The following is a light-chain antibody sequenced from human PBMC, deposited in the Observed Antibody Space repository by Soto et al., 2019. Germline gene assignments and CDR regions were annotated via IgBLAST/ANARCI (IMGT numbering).Light chain of an antibody. Sequence: QSPSSLSASTGDRVTITCRASQGISSYLAWYQQKPGKAPKLLIYAASTLQSGVPSRFSGSGSGTDFTLTISCLQSEDFATYYCQQYYSYPSITFGQGTRLEIK. V-gene: IGKV1-8*01. J-gene: IGKJ5*01. CDR3: QQYYSYPSIT. CDR2: AAS. CDR1: QGISSY.